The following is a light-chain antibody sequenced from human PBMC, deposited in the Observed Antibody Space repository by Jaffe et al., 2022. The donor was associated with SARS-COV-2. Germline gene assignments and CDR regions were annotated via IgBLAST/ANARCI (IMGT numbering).Light chain of an antibody. V-gene: IGKV1-33*01. CDR2: DAT. CDR3: QQYDDLPWT. Sequence: DIQMTQSPSSLSASVGDRVTITCQASQDISNYLNWYQQKPGKAPKLLIYDATNLEIGVPSRFSGSGSGTDFIFTISSLQPEDLATYYCQQYDDLPWTFGQGTKVEVK. CDR1: QDISNY. J-gene: IGKJ1*01.